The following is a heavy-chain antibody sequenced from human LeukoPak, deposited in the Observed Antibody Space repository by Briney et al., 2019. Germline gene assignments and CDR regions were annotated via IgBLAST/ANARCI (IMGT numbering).Heavy chain of an antibody. D-gene: IGHD6-19*01. Sequence: PGGSLRLSCAASGFTFSSYEMNWVRQAPGKGLEWVSYISSSGSTIYYADSVKGRFTISRDNSRDNSKNTLYLQMNSLRAEDTAIYYCAKGLSSGWNLKGSDYWGQGTLVTVSS. J-gene: IGHJ4*02. V-gene: IGHV3-48*03. CDR1: GFTFSSYE. CDR2: ISSSGSTI. CDR3: AKGLSSGWNLKGSDY.